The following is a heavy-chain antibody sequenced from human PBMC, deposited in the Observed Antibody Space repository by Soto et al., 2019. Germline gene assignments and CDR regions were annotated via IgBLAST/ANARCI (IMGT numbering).Heavy chain of an antibody. V-gene: IGHV3-23*01. J-gene: IGHJ4*02. CDR3: AKIYSSSAYFPEY. Sequence: GGSLRLSCATSGFTFNTYAMTWVRQGPGRGLEWVSAISAGGSSTYYPDPVKGRFTISRDNSKNTLYLQLSSLRVEDTAIYYCAKIYSSSAYFPEYWGQGALVTVS. CDR1: GFTFNTYA. CDR2: ISAGGSST. D-gene: IGHD3-22*01.